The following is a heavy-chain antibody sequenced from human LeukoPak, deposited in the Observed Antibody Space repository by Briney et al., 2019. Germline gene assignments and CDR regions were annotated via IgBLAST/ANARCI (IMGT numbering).Heavy chain of an antibody. J-gene: IGHJ4*02. D-gene: IGHD4/OR15-4a*01. CDR2: IYSGGST. CDR1: GFTFDDYG. CDR3: ARVNFYGGYVDY. Sequence: PGGSLRLSCAASGFTFDDYGMSWVRQAPGKGLEWVSVIYSGGSTYYSDSVKGRFTISRDNSKNTLYLQMNSLRAEDTAVYYCARVNFYGGYVDYWGQGTLVTVSS. V-gene: IGHV3-53*01.